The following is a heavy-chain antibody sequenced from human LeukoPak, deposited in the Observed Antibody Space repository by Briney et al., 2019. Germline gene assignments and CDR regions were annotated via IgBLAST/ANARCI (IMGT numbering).Heavy chain of an antibody. D-gene: IGHD2-21*02. CDR1: GGTFSIYA. J-gene: IGHJ4*02. CDR3: ARGSLLAPFDY. CDR2: IIPIFGTA. Sequence: SVTVSCKASGGTFSIYAIRWVRQAPGQGLEWMGGIIPIFGTANYAQKFQGRVTITTDESTSTAYMELSSLRSEDTAVYYCARGSLLAPFDYWGQGTLVTVSS. V-gene: IGHV1-69*05.